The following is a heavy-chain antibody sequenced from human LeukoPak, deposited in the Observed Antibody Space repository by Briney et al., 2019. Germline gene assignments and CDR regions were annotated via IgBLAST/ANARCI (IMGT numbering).Heavy chain of an antibody. D-gene: IGHD6-19*01. V-gene: IGHV1-8*01. Sequence: ASVRVSCKASGYTFTSYDINWVRQATGQGLEWMRWMNPNSGNTGYAQKFQGRVTMTRSTSISTAYMELSSLRSEDTAVYYCARTYSSGWYGYFDYWGQGTLVTVS. J-gene: IGHJ4*02. CDR1: GYTFTSYD. CDR3: ARTYSSGWYGYFDY. CDR2: MNPNSGNT.